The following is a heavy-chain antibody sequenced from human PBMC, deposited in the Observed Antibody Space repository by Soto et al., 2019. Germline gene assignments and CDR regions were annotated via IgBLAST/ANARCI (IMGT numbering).Heavy chain of an antibody. J-gene: IGHJ5*02. CDR3: ARDLRYCSGGSCYIFDP. D-gene: IGHD2-15*01. CDR2: IIPIFGTA. V-gene: IGHV1-69*13. Sequence: GASVKVSCKASGGTFSSYAISWVRQAPGQGLEWMGGIIPIFGTANYAQKFQGRVTITADESTSTAYMELSSLRSEDTAVYYCARDLRYCSGGSCYIFDPWGQGTLVTVSS. CDR1: GGTFSSYA.